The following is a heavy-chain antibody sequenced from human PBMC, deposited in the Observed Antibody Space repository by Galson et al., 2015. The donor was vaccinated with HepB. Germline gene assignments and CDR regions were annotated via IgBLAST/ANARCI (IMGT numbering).Heavy chain of an antibody. CDR2: IGGDGGST. Sequence: SLRLSCAASGFIFSNYAMHWVRRAPGKGLEYVSAIGGDGGSTYYADSVRGRFTISRDNSENTLYLQMSSLRADDTAVYYCVKDLFCGSTGCYYSYFDSWGQGTLLTVSS. CDR1: GFIFSNYA. J-gene: IGHJ4*02. D-gene: IGHD1-26*01. CDR3: VKDLFCGSTGCYYSYFDS. V-gene: IGHV3-64D*09.